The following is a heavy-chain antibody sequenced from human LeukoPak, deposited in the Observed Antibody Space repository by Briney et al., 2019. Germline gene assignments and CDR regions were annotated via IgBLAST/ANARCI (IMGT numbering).Heavy chain of an antibody. V-gene: IGHV5-51*01. CDR2: IYLGDSDT. CDR1: GYSFTSYW. J-gene: IGHJ4*02. CDR3: ARQDYYDSSGYYSRTGVDY. D-gene: IGHD3-22*01. Sequence: GESLKISCKGSGYSFTSYWIGWVRQMPGKGLEWMGIIYLGDSDTRYSPSFQGQVTISADKSISTAYLQWSSLKASDTAMYYCARQDYYDSSGYYSRTGVDYWGQGTLVTVSS.